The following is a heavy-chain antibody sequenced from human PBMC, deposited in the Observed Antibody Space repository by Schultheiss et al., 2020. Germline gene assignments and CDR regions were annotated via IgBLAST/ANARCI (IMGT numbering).Heavy chain of an antibody. D-gene: IGHD3-10*01. Sequence: GESLKISCKGSGYSFTDYWIAWVRRMPGKGLEWMGIIYPGDSDTRYSPSFQGQVTISADKSISTAYLQWSSLKASDTAMYYCARRFPRAGSYYNFLDYWGQGTLVTVSS. CDR1: GYSFTDYW. J-gene: IGHJ4*02. V-gene: IGHV5-51*01. CDR3: ARRFPRAGSYYNFLDY. CDR2: IYPGDSDT.